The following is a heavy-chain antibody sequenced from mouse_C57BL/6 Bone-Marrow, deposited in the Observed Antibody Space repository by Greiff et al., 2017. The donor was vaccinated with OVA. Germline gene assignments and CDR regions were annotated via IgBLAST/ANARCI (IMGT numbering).Heavy chain of an antibody. Sequence: VQLQQSGAELAKPGASVKLSCKASGYTFTSYWMHWVKQRPGQGLEWIGYINPSRGYTKYNQTFKDKATLTADKSSSTAYLPLSSLTSEHSAVFYLSIRHGRSCWYCDVWGTGTTVAVAS. J-gene: IGHJ1*03. CDR2: INPSRGYT. CDR1: GYTFTSYW. D-gene: IGHD1-1*01. V-gene: IGHV1-7*01. CDR3: SIRHGRSCWYCDV.